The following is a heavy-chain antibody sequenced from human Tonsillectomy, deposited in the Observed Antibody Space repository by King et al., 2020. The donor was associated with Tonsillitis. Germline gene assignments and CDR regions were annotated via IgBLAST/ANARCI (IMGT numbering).Heavy chain of an antibody. Sequence: VQLVESGGGVVQPGRSLRLSCAASGFTFSDYGIHWVRQAPGKGLEWVAVISYDGSNQYYADSVEGRFTISRDNSKNTRSLQMNSLRTEDTAVYYCARLYNSSNYWGQGTLVTVSS. J-gene: IGHJ4*02. CDR2: ISYDGSNQ. CDR1: GFTFSDYG. CDR3: ARLYNSSNY. D-gene: IGHD6-6*01. V-gene: IGHV3-30*03.